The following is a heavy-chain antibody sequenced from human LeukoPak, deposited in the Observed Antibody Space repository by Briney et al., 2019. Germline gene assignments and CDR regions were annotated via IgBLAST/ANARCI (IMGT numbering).Heavy chain of an antibody. J-gene: IGHJ4*02. V-gene: IGHV3-53*01. Sequence: GGSLRLSCAASGFTFSSYAMSWVRQAPGKGLEWVSVIYSGGSTYYADSVKGRFTISRDNSKNTLYLQMNSLRAEDTAAYYCARNGASGWSYYFDYWGQGTLVTVSS. CDR2: IYSGGST. CDR1: GFTFSSYA. CDR3: ARNGASGWSYYFDY. D-gene: IGHD6-19*01.